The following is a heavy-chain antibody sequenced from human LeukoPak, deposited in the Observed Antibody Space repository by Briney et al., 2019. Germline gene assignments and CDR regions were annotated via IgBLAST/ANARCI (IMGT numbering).Heavy chain of an antibody. CDR3: ARGQGGSGSYYSRRDYFDY. Sequence: SETLSLTCTVSGGSISSYYWSWIRQPPGKGLEWIGYIYYSGSTNYNPSLKSRVTISVDTSKNQFSLKLSSVTAADTAVYYCARGQGGSGSYYSRRDYFDYWGQGTLVTVSS. CDR2: IYYSGST. CDR1: GGSISSYY. J-gene: IGHJ4*02. V-gene: IGHV4-59*12. D-gene: IGHD3-10*01.